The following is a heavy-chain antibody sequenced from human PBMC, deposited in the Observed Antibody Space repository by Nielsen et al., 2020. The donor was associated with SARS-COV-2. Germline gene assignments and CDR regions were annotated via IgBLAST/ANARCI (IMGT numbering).Heavy chain of an antibody. V-gene: IGHV3-30-3*01. CDR1: GFTFSSYA. J-gene: IGHJ4*02. D-gene: IGHD6-13*01. Sequence: GESLKISCAASGFTFSSYAMHWVRQAPGKGLEWVAVISYDGSNKYYADSVKGRFTISRDNSKNTLYLQMNSLRAEDTAVYYCARITQQPGVGHYWGQGTLVTVSS. CDR3: ARITQQPGVGHY. CDR2: ISYDGSNK.